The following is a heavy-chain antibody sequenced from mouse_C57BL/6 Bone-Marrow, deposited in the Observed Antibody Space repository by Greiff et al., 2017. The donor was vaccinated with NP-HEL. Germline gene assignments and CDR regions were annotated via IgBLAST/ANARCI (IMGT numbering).Heavy chain of an antibody. V-gene: IGHV1-80*01. CDR2: IYPGDGDT. CDR3: AREFLYDGYDY. J-gene: IGHJ2*01. Sequence: QVQLQQSGAELVKPGASVKISCKASRYAFSSYWMNWVKQRPGKGLEWIGQIYPGDGDTNYNGKFKGKATLTADKSSSTAYMQLSSLTSEDSAVYFCAREFLYDGYDYWGQGTTLTVSS. CDR1: RYAFSSYW. D-gene: IGHD2-3*01.